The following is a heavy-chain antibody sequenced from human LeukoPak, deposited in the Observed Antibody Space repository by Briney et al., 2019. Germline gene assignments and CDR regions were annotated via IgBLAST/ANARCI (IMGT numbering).Heavy chain of an antibody. J-gene: IGHJ4*02. Sequence: SETLSLTCTVSGGSISSGGYYWSWIRQPPGKGLEWIGYIYHSESTYYNPSLKSRVTILVDTSKNQFSLNVTSVTAADTAVYYCAKERVVGATGNYFDYWGQGTLVTVSS. CDR3: AKERVVGATGNYFDY. D-gene: IGHD1-26*01. CDR2: IYHSEST. CDR1: GGSISSGGYY. V-gene: IGHV4-30-2*01.